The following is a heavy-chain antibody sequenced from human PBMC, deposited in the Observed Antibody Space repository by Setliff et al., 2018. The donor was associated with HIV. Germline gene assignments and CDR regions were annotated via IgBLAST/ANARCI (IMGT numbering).Heavy chain of an antibody. D-gene: IGHD3-22*01. CDR1: GFTFSSYA. J-gene: IGHJ3*02. CDR2: ISGSGSST. CDR3: TTDGWHDSSGYYSRYAFDI. Sequence: GGSLRLSCAASGFTFSSYAMSWVRQAPGKGLEWVSAISGSGSSTYYADSVKGRFTISRDNSKNTLYLQMNSLKTEDTAVYYCTTDGWHDSSGYYSRYAFDIWGQGTMVTVS. V-gene: IGHV3-23*01.